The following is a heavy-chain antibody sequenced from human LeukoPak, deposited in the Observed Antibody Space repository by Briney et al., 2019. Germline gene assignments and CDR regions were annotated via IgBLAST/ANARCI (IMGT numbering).Heavy chain of an antibody. CDR2: ISAYNGNT. CDR1: GYTFTSYG. D-gene: IGHD5-24*01. V-gene: IGHV1-18*01. CDR3: ASGPLGEMATPGWFVP. J-gene: IGHJ5*02. Sequence: GASVKVSCKASGYTFTSYGISWVRQAPGQGLEWMGWISAYNGNTNYAQKLQGRVTMTTDTSTSTACMELRSLRSDDTAVYYCASGPLGEMATPGWFVPWGQGTLVTVSS.